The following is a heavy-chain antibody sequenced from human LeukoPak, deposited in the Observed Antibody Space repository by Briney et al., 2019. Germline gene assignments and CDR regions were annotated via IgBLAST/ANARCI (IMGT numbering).Heavy chain of an antibody. CDR1: GFPFSNYA. V-gene: IGHV3-23*01. D-gene: IGHD3-22*01. CDR3: AKDRRDYDSSGLNWFDP. J-gene: IGHJ5*02. Sequence: GGSLRLSCAASGFPFSNYAMNWVRQAPGKGLEWVSAMSGSGGSTHYADSVKGRFTISRDNSKNTLYLQMNSLRAEDTAIYYCAKDRRDYDSSGLNWFDPWGQGTLVTVSS. CDR2: MSGSGGST.